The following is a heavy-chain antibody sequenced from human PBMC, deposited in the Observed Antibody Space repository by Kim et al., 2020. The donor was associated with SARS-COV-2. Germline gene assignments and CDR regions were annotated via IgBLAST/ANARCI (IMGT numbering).Heavy chain of an antibody. J-gene: IGHJ4*02. Sequence: ASVKVSCKASGYTFTSYGISWVRQAPGQGLEWMGWISAYNGNTNYAQKLQGRVTMTTDTSTSTAYMELRSLRSDDTAVYYCAREDNRRTVVRRLDYWGQGTLVTVSS. V-gene: IGHV1-18*01. CDR2: ISAYNGNT. CDR1: GYTFTSYG. CDR3: AREDNRRTVVRRLDY. D-gene: IGHD3-10*01.